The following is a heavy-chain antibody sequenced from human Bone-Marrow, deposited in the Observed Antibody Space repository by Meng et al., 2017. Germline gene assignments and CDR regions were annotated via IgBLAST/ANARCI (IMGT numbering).Heavy chain of an antibody. CDR1: GFTFSSYG. J-gene: IGHJ4*02. V-gene: IGHV3-33*01. CDR3: ERGILTAYHEYHFDY. Sequence: GESLKISCAASGFTFSSYGMHWVRQAPGKGLEWLGIVWFDGSNQFYADSVKGRFTISRDNSKNTLYLQMNSLRVEDTAVYFCERGILTAYHEYHFDYWGQGILVTVSS. D-gene: IGHD3-9*01. CDR2: VWFDGSNQ.